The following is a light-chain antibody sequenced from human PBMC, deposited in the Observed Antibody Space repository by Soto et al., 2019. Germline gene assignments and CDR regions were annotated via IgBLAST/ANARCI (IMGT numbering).Light chain of an antibody. J-gene: IGKJ2*01. Sequence: DIVLTQSPGTLSLSPGERATLSCRASQTVGSNYLAWYQQKPGQAPRLLIYGASSRATGIPDRFSGSGSGTDFTLTISRLAPEDFAVYYCQQYGGSPLYTFGQGTKLEIK. CDR3: QQYGGSPLYT. CDR2: GAS. V-gene: IGKV3-20*01. CDR1: QTVGSNY.